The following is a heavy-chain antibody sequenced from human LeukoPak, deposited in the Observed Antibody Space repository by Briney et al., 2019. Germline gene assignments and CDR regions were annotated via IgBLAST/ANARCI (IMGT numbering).Heavy chain of an antibody. V-gene: IGHV3-33*08. D-gene: IGHD2-2*02. Sequence: GGSLRLSCAASGFTFSSYGMHWVRQAPGKGLEWVAVLWYDGSDKNFADSVKGRFTISRDNSKNTLYLQMNSLRVEDTAVYYCARAPDCSSTSCYKPGFDYWGQGTLVTVSS. CDR3: ARAPDCSSTSCYKPGFDY. CDR1: GFTFSSYG. CDR2: LWYDGSDK. J-gene: IGHJ4*02.